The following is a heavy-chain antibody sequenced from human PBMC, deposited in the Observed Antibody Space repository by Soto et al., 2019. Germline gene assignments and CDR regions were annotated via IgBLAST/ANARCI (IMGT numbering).Heavy chain of an antibody. J-gene: IGHJ4*02. Sequence: GESLKISCKGSGYSFAGYWITWVRQKPGKGLAWMGRIDPSDSQTYYSPSFRGHVTISVTKSITTVFLQWSSLRASDTAMYYCARQLYESDTGPNFQYYFDSWGQGTPVTVSS. V-gene: IGHV5-10-1*01. CDR3: ARQLYESDTGPNFQYYFDS. CDR2: IDPSDSQT. CDR1: GYSFAGYW. D-gene: IGHD5-18*01.